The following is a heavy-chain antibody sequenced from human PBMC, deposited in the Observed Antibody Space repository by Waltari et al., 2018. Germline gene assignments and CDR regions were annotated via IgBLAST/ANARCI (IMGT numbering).Heavy chain of an antibody. D-gene: IGHD2-15*01. Sequence: QVQLVESGGGVVQPGRSLRLSCAASGFTFSSYAMHWVRQAPGKGLEVLAFISYDGSNKYYADSVKGRFTSSRDNSKNTLYLQMNSLRAEDTAVYYCAKGGYSVDYWGQGTLVTVSS. CDR2: ISYDGSNK. J-gene: IGHJ4*02. V-gene: IGHV3-30*01. CDR1: GFTFSSYA. CDR3: AKGGYSVDY.